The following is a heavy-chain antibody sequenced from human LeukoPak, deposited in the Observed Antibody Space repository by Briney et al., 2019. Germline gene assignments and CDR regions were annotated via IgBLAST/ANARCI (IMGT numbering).Heavy chain of an antibody. Sequence: PSETLSLTCVVYGGSFSGYYWTWIRQPPGKGLEWIGEIDHSGTTNYNPSLKSRVTMSVDTSKNQFSLKLSSVTAADTAVYYCARREYSSGWYYFDYWGQGTLVTVSS. CDR3: ARREYSSGWYYFDY. V-gene: IGHV4-34*10. J-gene: IGHJ4*02. CDR1: GGSFSGYY. CDR2: IDHSGTT. D-gene: IGHD6-19*01.